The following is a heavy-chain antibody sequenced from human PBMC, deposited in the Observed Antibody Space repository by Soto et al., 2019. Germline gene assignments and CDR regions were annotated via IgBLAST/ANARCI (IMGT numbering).Heavy chain of an antibody. J-gene: IGHJ3*02. V-gene: IGHV1-8*01. D-gene: IGHD3-10*01. CDR2: MNPNSGNT. Sequence: GASVKVSCKASGYTFTSYDINWVRQATGQGLEWMGWMNPNSGNTGYAQKFQGRVTMTRNTSISTAYMELSSLRSEDTAVYYCARGHYGSGSYYRPYAFDIWGQGTMVTVSS. CDR1: GYTFTSYD. CDR3: ARGHYGSGSYYRPYAFDI.